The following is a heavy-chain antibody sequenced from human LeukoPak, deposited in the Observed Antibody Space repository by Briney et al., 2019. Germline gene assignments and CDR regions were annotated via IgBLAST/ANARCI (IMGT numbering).Heavy chain of an antibody. J-gene: IGHJ6*02. CDR2: FYYSGNT. Sequence: SETLSLTCTVSGGSMSSYYWGWIRQPPVKGPEWIGSFYYSGNTYYNPSLTSRVTISVDSSKNQFSLSLSSVTATDTAVYYCVRHDCATTDCSQFFGMDVWGQGTTVTVSS. D-gene: IGHD2-8*01. V-gene: IGHV4-39*01. CDR1: GGSMSSYY. CDR3: VRHDCATTDCSQFFGMDV.